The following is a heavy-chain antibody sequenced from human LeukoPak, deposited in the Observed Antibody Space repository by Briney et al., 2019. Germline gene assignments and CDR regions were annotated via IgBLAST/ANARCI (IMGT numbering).Heavy chain of an antibody. CDR2: IFHAGST. Sequence: TLSLTCAVSGVSISGSGYTWSWIRQPPGKGLEWIGYIFHAGSTYYSPSLKSRLTISVDMSKNHFSLKLTSVTAADTAVYYCARASSTDWYNWFDPWGQGTLVTVSS. J-gene: IGHJ5*02. CDR1: GVSISGSGYT. CDR3: ARASSTDWYNWFDP. V-gene: IGHV4-30-2*01. D-gene: IGHD3-9*01.